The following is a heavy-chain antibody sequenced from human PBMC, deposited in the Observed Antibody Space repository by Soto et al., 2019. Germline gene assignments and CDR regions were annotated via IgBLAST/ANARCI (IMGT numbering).Heavy chain of an antibody. D-gene: IGHD4-17*01. V-gene: IGHV3-48*02. CDR2: ISSSSSTI. J-gene: IGHJ4*02. Sequence: EVQLVESGGGLVQPGGSLRLSCAASGFTFSSYSMNWVSQAPGKGLEWVSYISSSSSTIYYADSVKGRFTISRDNAKNSLYLQMNSLRDEDTAVYYCARRADYGDYVLSFDYWGQGTLVTVSS. CDR3: ARRADYGDYVLSFDY. CDR1: GFTFSSYS.